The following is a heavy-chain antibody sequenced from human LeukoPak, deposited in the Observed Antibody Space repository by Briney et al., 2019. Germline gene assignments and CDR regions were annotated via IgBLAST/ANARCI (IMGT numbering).Heavy chain of an antibody. J-gene: IGHJ5*02. CDR1: GYTFTSYD. V-gene: IGHV1-18*01. D-gene: IGHD3-16*01. Sequence: EASVKVSCKASGYTFTSYDINWVRQAPGQGLEWMGWISAYNGNTNYAQKLQGRVTMTTDTSTSTAYMELRSLRSDDTAVYYCARRYDYVWGGNWFDPWGQGTLVTVSS. CDR3: ARRYDYVWGGNWFDP. CDR2: ISAYNGNT.